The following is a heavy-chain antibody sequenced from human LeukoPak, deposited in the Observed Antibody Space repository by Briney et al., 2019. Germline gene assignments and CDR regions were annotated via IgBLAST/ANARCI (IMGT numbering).Heavy chain of an antibody. D-gene: IGHD1-26*01. CDR3: ARSGGSYWY. V-gene: IGHV3-23*01. CDR1: GFTFSSYA. Sequence: PGGSLRLSCAASGFTFSSYAMSWVRQAPGKGLEWVSGISGSGSGGITNYADSVKGRFTISRHNSMNTLYLQMNSLRVEDTAVYYCARSGGSYWYWGQGTLVTVSS. CDR2: ISGSGSGGIT. J-gene: IGHJ4*02.